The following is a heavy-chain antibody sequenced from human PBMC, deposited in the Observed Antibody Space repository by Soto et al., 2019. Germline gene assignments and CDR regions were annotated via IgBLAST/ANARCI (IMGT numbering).Heavy chain of an antibody. CDR3: ARHLVVVVAATPADSYYYYGMDV. CDR2: IDPSDSYT. Sequence: PGESLKISCKGSGYSFTSYWISWVRQMPGKGLEWMGRIDPSDSYTNYSPSFQGHVTISADKSISTAYQQWSSLKASDTAMYYCARHLVVVVAATPADSYYYYGMDVWGQGTTVTVSS. J-gene: IGHJ6*02. V-gene: IGHV5-10-1*01. CDR1: GYSFTSYW. D-gene: IGHD2-15*01.